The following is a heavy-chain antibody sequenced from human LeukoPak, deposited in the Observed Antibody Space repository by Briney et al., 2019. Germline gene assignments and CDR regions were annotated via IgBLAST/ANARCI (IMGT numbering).Heavy chain of an antibody. CDR1: GYSISSGYY. V-gene: IGHV4-38-2*02. Sequence: SETLSLTCSVSGYSISSGYYWGWIRQPPGKGLEWIGCMYHSGYTYYNPSLTSRVTISVDTSKNQFSLKLSSVTAADTAVYYCARDRLDILTGYPDAFDIWGQGAMVTVSS. J-gene: IGHJ3*02. D-gene: IGHD3-9*01. CDR2: MYHSGYT. CDR3: ARDRLDILTGYPDAFDI.